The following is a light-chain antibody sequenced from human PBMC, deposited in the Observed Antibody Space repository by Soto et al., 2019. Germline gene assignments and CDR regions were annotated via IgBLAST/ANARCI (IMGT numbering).Light chain of an antibody. V-gene: IGKV1-27*01. CDR1: QGISNY. J-gene: IGKJ1*01. CDR3: QKYDSAPRT. CDR2: GAS. Sequence: DIQMTQSPSSLSASVGDRVTITCRASQGISNYLAWYQQKPGKVPKLLISGASTLQSGVPSRFTASGSGTDFTLTIRSLQPDDFATYSCQKYDSAPRTFGQGTKVEVK.